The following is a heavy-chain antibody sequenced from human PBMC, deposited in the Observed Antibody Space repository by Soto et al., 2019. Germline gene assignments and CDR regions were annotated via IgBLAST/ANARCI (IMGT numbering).Heavy chain of an antibody. V-gene: IGHV5-10-1*01. CDR3: ARVDYYYYTMDV. CDR1: GYSFTLYW. CDR2: IDTSDPYT. Sequence: PGESLKISCKGSGYSFTLYWISWVRQMPGKGLEWLGRIDTSDPYTNYSPSFEGHVTISVDKSTSTAFLQWSSLKASDTAMYYCARVDYYYYTMDVWGQGTTVTVSS. J-gene: IGHJ6*02.